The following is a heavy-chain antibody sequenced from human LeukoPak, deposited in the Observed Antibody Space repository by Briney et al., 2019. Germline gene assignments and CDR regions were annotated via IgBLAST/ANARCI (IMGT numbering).Heavy chain of an antibody. V-gene: IGHV3-64*01. J-gene: IGHJ3*02. CDR2: IMPNGETR. CDR1: GFSFSNYV. CDR3: ARDRDGGFAFDI. Sequence: GGSLRLSCAAAGFSFSNYVMHWVRQAPGKGLEYVSAIMPNGETRGYANSMKGRFTISRDNSKNTLYLQMGSLRAEDMAIYYCARDRDGGFAFDIWGQGTLVTVSS. D-gene: IGHD2-15*01.